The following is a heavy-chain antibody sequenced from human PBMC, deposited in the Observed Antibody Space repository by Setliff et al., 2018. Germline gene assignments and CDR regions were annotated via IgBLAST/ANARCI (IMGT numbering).Heavy chain of an antibody. D-gene: IGHD4-17*01. CDR1: GGSISSGSYY. V-gene: IGHV4-61*02. J-gene: IGHJ6*02. CDR3: ARDSRYGDYSYYYYYGMDV. Sequence: SSETLSLTCTVSGGSISSGSYYWSWIRQPAGKGLEWIGRIYTSGNTNYDPSLKSRVTISVDTSKNQFSLKLSSVTAADTAVYYCARDSRYGDYSYYYYYGMDVWGQGTTVTV. CDR2: IYTSGNT.